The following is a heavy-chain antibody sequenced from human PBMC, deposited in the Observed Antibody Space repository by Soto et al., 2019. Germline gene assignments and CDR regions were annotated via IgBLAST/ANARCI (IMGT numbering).Heavy chain of an antibody. D-gene: IGHD2-2*01. CDR1: GVSISSSY. CDR2: ISHTGTT. V-gene: IGHV4-59*12. J-gene: IGHJ4*02. Sequence: SETLSLTCTVSGVSISSSYWSWLRQSPGTGLEWIGEISHTGTTNYNPSLKSRVTMSVDKPKNQFSLNLTSVTAADTAVYYCARVISSRDEYFDYWGQGTVVTVSS. CDR3: ARVISSRDEYFDY.